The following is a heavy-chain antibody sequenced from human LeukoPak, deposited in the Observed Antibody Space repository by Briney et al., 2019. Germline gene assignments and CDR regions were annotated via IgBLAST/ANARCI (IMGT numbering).Heavy chain of an antibody. CDR1: GFTFSSFA. Sequence: PGGSQRLSCAASGFTFSSFAMTWVRQAPGKGLEWVSVISGSGGRTYYADSVKGRFTLSRDNSNNTLYLEMSSLRAEDTAVYYCAREGTYYDSSGYFVSWGQGTLVTVSS. V-gene: IGHV3-23*01. CDR2: ISGSGGRT. CDR3: AREGTYYDSSGYFVS. J-gene: IGHJ4*02. D-gene: IGHD3-22*01.